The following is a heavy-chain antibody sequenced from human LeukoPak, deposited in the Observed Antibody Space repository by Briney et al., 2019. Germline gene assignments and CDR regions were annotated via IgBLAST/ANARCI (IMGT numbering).Heavy chain of an antibody. CDR2: ISWNSGSI. V-gene: IGHV3-9*01. CDR3: AKDRGSTVVTPRDAFDI. Sequence: GGSLRLSCAASGFTFDDYAMHWVRQAPGKGLEWVSGISWNSGSIGYADSVKGQFTISRDNAKNSLYLQMNSLRAEDTAVYYCAKDRGSTVVTPRDAFDIWGQGTMVTVSS. J-gene: IGHJ3*02. D-gene: IGHD4-23*01. CDR1: GFTFDDYA.